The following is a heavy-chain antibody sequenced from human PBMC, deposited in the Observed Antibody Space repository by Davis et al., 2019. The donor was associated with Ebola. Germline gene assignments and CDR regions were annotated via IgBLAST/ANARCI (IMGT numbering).Heavy chain of an antibody. CDR1: AFTFSNYW. CDR2: INSDGTFT. V-gene: IGHV3-74*01. J-gene: IGHJ2*01. Sequence: GESLKISCAASAFTFSNYWMYWVRQAPGEGLMCVSRINSDGTFTTYADSVKGRFTISRDNAKNTLYLQMNSLRAEDTAMYYCARVLAARPWYFDLWGRGTLVTVSS. D-gene: IGHD6-6*01. CDR3: ARVLAARPWYFDL.